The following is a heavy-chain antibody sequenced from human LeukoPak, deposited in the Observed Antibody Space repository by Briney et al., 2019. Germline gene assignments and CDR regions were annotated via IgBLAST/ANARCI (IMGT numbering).Heavy chain of an antibody. V-gene: IGHV3-23*01. Sequence: GGSLRLSCAASGLTLSSYAMSSVRQAPGKGVEWVSAISGSGGSTYYADSVKGRFTISRDNSKNPLYLQMNSLRAEDTAVYYCAKGSPATEHDYWGQGTLVTVSS. D-gene: IGHD2-2*01. CDR1: GLTLSSYA. J-gene: IGHJ4*02. CDR3: AKGSPATEHDY. CDR2: ISGSGGST.